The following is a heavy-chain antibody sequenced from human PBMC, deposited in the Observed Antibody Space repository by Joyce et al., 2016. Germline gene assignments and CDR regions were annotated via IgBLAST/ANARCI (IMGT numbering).Heavy chain of an antibody. CDR1: GGSFSGYY. CDR3: ASVGYNSGWYYFDC. V-gene: IGHV4-34*01. CDR2: INHTGST. Sequence: QVQLQQWGAGLLKHSETLSLTCAIYGGSFSGYYWSWLRQPPGKGLEWIGEINHTGSTHYHPSLKTRVTISIDTSKNQFSLKLSSVTAADTAVYYCASVGYNSGWYYFDCWGQGTLVTVSS. D-gene: IGHD6-19*01. J-gene: IGHJ4*02.